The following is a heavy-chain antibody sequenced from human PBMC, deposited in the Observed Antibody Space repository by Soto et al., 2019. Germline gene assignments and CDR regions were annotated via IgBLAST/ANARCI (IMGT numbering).Heavy chain of an antibody. CDR1: GFSFSNNA. Sequence: GGSLRLSCAASGFSFSNNAMNWVRQAPGKGLEWVSGISGTGYGTYYADSVKGRFTISRDNSKNTLYLQMNSLRAEDTAVYYCAKGPTGSITGTTPAFDIWGQGTMVT. CDR3: AKGPTGSITGTTPAFDI. V-gene: IGHV3-23*01. D-gene: IGHD1-7*01. J-gene: IGHJ3*02. CDR2: ISGTGYGT.